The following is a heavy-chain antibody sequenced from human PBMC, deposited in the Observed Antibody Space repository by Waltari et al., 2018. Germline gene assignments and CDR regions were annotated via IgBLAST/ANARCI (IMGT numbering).Heavy chain of an antibody. CDR1: RGPFRNSGYF. J-gene: IGHJ4*02. CDR2: IYYSGNT. CDR3: AKVWKNYRTDY. Sequence: QLQPQESGPGLVKPSETLSPHWPVPRGPFRNSGYFRGWIRQPPGKGLELMGSIYYSGNTYYNPSLKNRVTISVDTSKNQFSLKVTSVTAADTAVYYCAKVWKNYRTDYWGQGTLVTVSS. V-gene: IGHV4-39*07. D-gene: IGHD1-7*01.